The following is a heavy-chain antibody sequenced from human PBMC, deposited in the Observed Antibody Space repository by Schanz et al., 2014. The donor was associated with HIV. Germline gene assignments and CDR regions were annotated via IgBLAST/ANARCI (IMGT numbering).Heavy chain of an antibody. CDR2: IKTSGGTT. J-gene: IGHJ4*02. CDR1: GYGYIFTTYY. Sequence: QVQLVQSGAEVKKPGASVKISCKASGYGYIFTTYYIHWVRQAPGQGLEWMGMIKTSGGTTTYAQKFQGRVTLTRDTTATTVYMELSSLKSEDTAVYYCARAPYTSGWYGVDYWGQGTLVTVSS. V-gene: IGHV1-46*01. D-gene: IGHD6-19*01. CDR3: ARAPYTSGWYGVDY.